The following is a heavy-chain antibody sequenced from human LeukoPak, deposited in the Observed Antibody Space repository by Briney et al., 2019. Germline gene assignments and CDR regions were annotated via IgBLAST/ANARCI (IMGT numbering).Heavy chain of an antibody. J-gene: IGHJ4*02. D-gene: IGHD1-26*01. CDR2: IYYSGST. CDR3: ARAVGGSYSGYYFDY. V-gene: IGHV4-59*01. Sequence: SETLSLTCSVSGDSISSYYWSWIRQPPGKGLEWLGYIYYSGSTNYNPSLKSRVTISVDTSKNQFSLKLSSVTAADTAVYYCARAVGGSYSGYYFDYWGQGTLVTVSS. CDR1: GDSISSYY.